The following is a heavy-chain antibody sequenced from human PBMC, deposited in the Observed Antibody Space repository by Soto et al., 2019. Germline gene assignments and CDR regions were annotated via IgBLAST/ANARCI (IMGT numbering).Heavy chain of an antibody. CDR3: ARASGYSYGYDDFFDN. V-gene: IGHV4-59*01. CDR1: GGSINGYY. J-gene: IGHJ4*01. Sequence: QVQLQESGPGLVKPSETLSLTCTVSGGSINGYYWTWLRQSPTNGLEWIGYFHFSGSTKYNPSLQSRLTISADTSKNQISLTLGSVTAADTAVYYCARASGYSYGYDDFFDNWGQGTLANVSS. CDR2: FHFSGST. D-gene: IGHD5-18*01.